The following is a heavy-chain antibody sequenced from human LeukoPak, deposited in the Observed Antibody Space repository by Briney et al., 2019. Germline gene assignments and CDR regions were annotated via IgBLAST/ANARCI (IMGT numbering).Heavy chain of an antibody. CDR1: GFTFSSYG. CDR3: AKGSDTAPDY. J-gene: IGHJ4*02. V-gene: IGHV3-33*06. CDR2: IWYGGSNK. Sequence: PGRSLRLSCAASGFTFSSYGMHWVRQAPGKGLEWVAVIWYGGSNKYYADSVKGRFTISRDNSKNTLYLQMNSLRAEDTAVYYCAKGSDTAPDYWGQGTLVTVSS. D-gene: IGHD5-18*01.